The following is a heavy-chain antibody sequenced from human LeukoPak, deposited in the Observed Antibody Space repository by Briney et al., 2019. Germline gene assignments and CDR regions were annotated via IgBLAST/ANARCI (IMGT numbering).Heavy chain of an antibody. J-gene: IGHJ4*02. D-gene: IGHD1-26*01. Sequence: GGSLRLSCAASGFSFSSYAMSWVRQAPGKGLEWVSVVSGSGGSTNYAASVKGRFTMSRDNSQNTLYLQMNSLRVEDTAVYYCAKASEVGRGYFDYWGQGTLVTVSS. CDR1: GFSFSSYA. CDR2: VSGSGGST. CDR3: AKASEVGRGYFDY. V-gene: IGHV3-23*01.